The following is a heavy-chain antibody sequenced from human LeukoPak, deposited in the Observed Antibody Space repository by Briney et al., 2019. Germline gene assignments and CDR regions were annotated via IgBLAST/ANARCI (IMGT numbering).Heavy chain of an antibody. CDR1: GFTFSKAW. CDR2: IKSESDGGTA. CDR3: WAIVLVAARIDY. Sequence: NAGGSLRLSCAASGFTFSKAWMSWVRQAPGKGLEWVGRIKSESDGGTADYAAPVEDRFTISRDDSKNTLYLQMNSLKTEDTAVYYCWAIVLVAARIDYWGQGTLVTVSS. V-gene: IGHV3-15*01. J-gene: IGHJ4*02. D-gene: IGHD2-2*01.